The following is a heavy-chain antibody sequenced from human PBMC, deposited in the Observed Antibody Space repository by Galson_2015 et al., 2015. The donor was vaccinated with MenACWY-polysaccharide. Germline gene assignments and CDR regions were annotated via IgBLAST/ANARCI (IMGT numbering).Heavy chain of an antibody. D-gene: IGHD4-17*01. J-gene: IGHJ4*02. V-gene: IGHV3-74*01. Sequence: SLRLSCAVSGFTFGSYWMHWVRQVPGKGLVWVSRINSAASRADYADSVKGRFTISRDNAKNTLYLQMNSLRGEDTALYYCAKSGGDYGTELIEYWGQGTLVTVSS. CDR2: INSAASRA. CDR3: AKSGGDYGTELIEY. CDR1: GFTFGSYW.